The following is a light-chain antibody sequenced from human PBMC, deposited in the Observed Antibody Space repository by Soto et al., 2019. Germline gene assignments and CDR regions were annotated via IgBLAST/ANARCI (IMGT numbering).Light chain of an antibody. CDR1: QGISTY. CDR2: AAD. V-gene: IGKV1-9*01. CDR3: HQLKSYPLT. Sequence: IQLTQSPSFLSASLGDRVTITCRASQGISTYLACYQQKPGKAPKLLVSAADTLQSGVPSRFSGSGSGTEFTLTINSLQPEDFATYYCHQLKSYPLTFGQGTRMEIK. J-gene: IGKJ5*01.